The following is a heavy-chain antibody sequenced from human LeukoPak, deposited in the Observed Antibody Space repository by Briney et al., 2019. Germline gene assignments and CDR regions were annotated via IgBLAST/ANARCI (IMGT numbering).Heavy chain of an antibody. CDR2: ISSSSSYI. CDR1: GFTFSSYS. D-gene: IGHD3-3*01. Sequence: GGSLRLSCAASGFTFSSYSMNWVRQAPGKGLGWVSSISSSSSYIYYADSVKGRFTISRDNAKNSLYLQMHSLRAEDTSMYYCARGPRRSGYVWWCDPWGQGTLVSVSS. V-gene: IGHV3-21*04. CDR3: ARGPRRSGYVWWCDP. J-gene: IGHJ5*02.